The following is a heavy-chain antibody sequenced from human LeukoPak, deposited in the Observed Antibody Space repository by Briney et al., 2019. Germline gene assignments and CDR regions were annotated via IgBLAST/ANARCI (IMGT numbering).Heavy chain of an antibody. D-gene: IGHD3-10*01. CDR3: ARGGTTYYYGSGSYYNALASY. CDR1: GGSISSSSYY. J-gene: IGHJ4*02. CDR2: IYYSGST. Sequence: SETLSLTCTVSGGSISSSSYYWGWIRQPPGKGLEWIGSIYYSGSTYYNPSLKSRVTISVDTSKNQFSLKPSSVTAADTAVYYCARGGTTYYYGSGSYYNALASYWGQGTLVTVSS. V-gene: IGHV4-39*01.